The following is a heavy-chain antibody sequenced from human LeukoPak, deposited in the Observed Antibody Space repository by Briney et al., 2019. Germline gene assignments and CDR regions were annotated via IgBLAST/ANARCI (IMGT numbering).Heavy chain of an antibody. Sequence: SQTLSLTCTVSGGSISSGGYYWSWLRQHPGKGLEWIGYIYYSGSTYYNPSLKSRFTISVDTSKNQFSLKLSSVTAADTAVYYCARVVTARALDYWGQGTLVTVSS. V-gene: IGHV4-31*03. J-gene: IGHJ4*02. CDR2: IYYSGST. CDR3: ARVVTARALDY. CDR1: GGSISSGGYY. D-gene: IGHD2-21*01.